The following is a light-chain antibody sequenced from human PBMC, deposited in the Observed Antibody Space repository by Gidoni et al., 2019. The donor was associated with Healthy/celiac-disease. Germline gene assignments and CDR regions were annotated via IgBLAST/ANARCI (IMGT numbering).Light chain of an antibody. J-gene: IGLJ2*01. CDR1: TSNNGAGYD. CDR3: QPYDSSLRVV. CDR2: GNS. V-gene: IGLV1-40*01. Sequence: QPVLTQPPSVSGAPGQRVPISCTGSTSNNGAGYDVHWYQQLPGTAPKLLIYGNSSRPSGVPARFSGSKSGTSASLAITGLQAEDEADYYCQPYDSSLRVVFGGGTKLTVL.